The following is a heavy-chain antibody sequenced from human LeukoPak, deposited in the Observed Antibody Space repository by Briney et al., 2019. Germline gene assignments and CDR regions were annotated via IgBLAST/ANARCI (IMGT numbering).Heavy chain of an antibody. Sequence: PETLSLTCTVSGGSISSSSYYWGWIRQPPGKGLEWIGSIYYSGSTYYNPSLKSRVTISVDTSKNQFSLKLSSVTAADTAVYYCARHPRLRFLEWLSHLDYWGQGTLVTVSS. J-gene: IGHJ4*02. V-gene: IGHV4-39*01. CDR2: IYYSGST. CDR3: ARHPRLRFLEWLSHLDY. D-gene: IGHD3-3*01. CDR1: GGSISSSSYY.